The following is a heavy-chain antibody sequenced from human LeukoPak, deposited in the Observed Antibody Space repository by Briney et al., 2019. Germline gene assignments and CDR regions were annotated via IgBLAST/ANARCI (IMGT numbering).Heavy chain of an antibody. D-gene: IGHD3-10*01. J-gene: IGHJ4*02. V-gene: IGHV4-59*12. Sequence: SETLSLTCTVSGGSISSYYWSWIRQPPGKGLEWIGYIYYSGSTNYNPSLKSRVTISVDTSKNQFSLKLSSVTAADTAVYYCASAYYYGSGSYTYWGQGTLVTVSS. CDR2: IYYSGST. CDR1: GGSISSYY. CDR3: ASAYYYGSGSYTY.